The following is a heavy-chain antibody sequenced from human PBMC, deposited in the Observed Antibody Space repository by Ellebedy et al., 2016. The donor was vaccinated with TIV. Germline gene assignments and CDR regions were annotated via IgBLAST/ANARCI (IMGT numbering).Heavy chain of an antibody. Sequence: SETLSLXXAVSGGSISSGGYSWSWIRQPPGKGLEWIGYIYHSGSTYYNPSLKSRVTISVDRSKNQFSLKLSSVTAADTAVYYCAREGPYSGFDYWGQGTLVTVSS. D-gene: IGHD1-26*01. CDR2: IYHSGST. CDR3: AREGPYSGFDY. J-gene: IGHJ4*02. V-gene: IGHV4-30-2*01. CDR1: GGSISSGGYS.